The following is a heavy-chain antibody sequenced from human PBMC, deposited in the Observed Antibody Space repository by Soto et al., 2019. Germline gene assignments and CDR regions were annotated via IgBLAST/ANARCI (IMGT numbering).Heavy chain of an antibody. Sequence: EVQLLESGGDLVQPGGSLRLACAASGFSFSSYAMVWVRQAPGKGLEWVSVISARGGRLYLAGSVKGQFTISRDNSKSVLSLEMNSLRAEDTGTYFCAKCSIEYSASVAHGGQGTLVLISS. CDR1: GFSFSSYA. CDR3: AKCSIEYSASVAH. J-gene: IGHJ4*02. D-gene: IGHD5-12*01. CDR2: ISARGGRL. V-gene: IGHV3-23*01.